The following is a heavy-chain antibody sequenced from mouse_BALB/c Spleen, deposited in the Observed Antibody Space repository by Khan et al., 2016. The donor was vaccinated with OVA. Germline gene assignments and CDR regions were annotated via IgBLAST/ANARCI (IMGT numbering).Heavy chain of an antibody. D-gene: IGHD2-14*01. J-gene: IGHJ3*01. CDR3: VRDGADHRNDGWFAY. Sequence: VQLQESGAELARPGASVKMSCKASGYTFTSYTIHWIKLRPGQGLEWIGYINPSNGYTNYNQKFKDKATLTADKSSTTAYMQLSSLTSDDSAVYYCVRDGADHRNDGWFAYWGQGTLVTVSA. V-gene: IGHV1-4*01. CDR1: GYTFTSYT. CDR2: INPSNGYT.